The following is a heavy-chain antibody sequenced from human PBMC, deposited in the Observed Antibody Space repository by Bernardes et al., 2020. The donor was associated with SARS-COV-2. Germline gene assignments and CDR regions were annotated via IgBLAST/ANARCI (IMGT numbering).Heavy chain of an antibody. J-gene: IGHJ2*01. D-gene: IGHD4-17*01. CDR1: GGTFSSYA. CDR3: ARDSDYGDYAGFVDWYFDL. CDR2: IIPIFGTA. V-gene: IGHV1-69*13. Sequence: SVKVSCKASGGTFSSYAISWVRQAPGQGLEWMGGIIPIFGTANYAQKFQGRVTITADESTSTAYMELSSLRSEDTAVYYCARDSDYGDYAGFVDWYFDLWGRGTLVTVSS.